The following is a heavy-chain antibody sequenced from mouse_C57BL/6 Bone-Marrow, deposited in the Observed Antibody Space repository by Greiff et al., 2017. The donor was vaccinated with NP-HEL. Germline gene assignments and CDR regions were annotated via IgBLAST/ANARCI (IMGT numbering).Heavy chain of an antibody. CDR2: INPNNGGT. CDR3: ASLYSNYTYFDV. CDR1: GYTFTDYY. D-gene: IGHD2-5*01. J-gene: IGHJ1*03. Sequence: EVQLQQSGPELVKPGASVKISCKASGYTFTDYYMNWVKQSHGKSLEWIGDINPNNGGTSYNQKFKGKATLTVDKSSSTAYMELRSLTSEDSAVYYCASLYSNYTYFDVWGTGTTVTVSS. V-gene: IGHV1-26*01.